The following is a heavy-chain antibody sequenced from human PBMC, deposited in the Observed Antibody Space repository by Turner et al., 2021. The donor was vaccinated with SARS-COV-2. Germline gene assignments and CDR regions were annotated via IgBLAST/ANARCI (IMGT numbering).Heavy chain of an antibody. Sequence: EVQLVESGGGLVQPGVSLGLSCEASGFTFSNYDMHWVRQATGKGLEWVSAVGTAGDTYYPGSVKGRFTISRENGKNSLYLQMNSLRAGDTAVYYCARDKFLGLISWFDPWGQGTLVTVSS. CDR2: VGTAGDT. V-gene: IGHV3-13*04. CDR3: ARDKFLGLISWFDP. J-gene: IGHJ5*02. D-gene: IGHD3-16*01. CDR1: GFTFSNYD.